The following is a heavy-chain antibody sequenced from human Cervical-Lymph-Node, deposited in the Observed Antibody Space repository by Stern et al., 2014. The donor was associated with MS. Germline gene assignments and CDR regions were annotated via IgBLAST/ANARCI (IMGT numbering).Heavy chain of an antibody. V-gene: IGHV1-46*01. Sequence: MQLGESGAEVKKPGASGKVSCKASGHTFITYSMNWVRQAPGQGLEWMGIINPSGESISYAQRFQGRVTMTRDTSTSTVYMELSSLRSEDTAVYYCATGGAAPRYFDLWGRGTLVTVSS. J-gene: IGHJ2*01. CDR3: ATGGAAPRYFDL. CDR2: INPSGESI. D-gene: IGHD3-10*01. CDR1: GHTFITYS.